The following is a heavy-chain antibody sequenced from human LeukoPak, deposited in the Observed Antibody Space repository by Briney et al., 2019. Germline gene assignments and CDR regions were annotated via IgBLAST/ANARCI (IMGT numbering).Heavy chain of an antibody. V-gene: IGHV3-30*02. CDR1: GFTFSSYG. D-gene: IGHD5-12*01. CDR3: AKELLRPLSSGYDYNWFDP. CDR2: IRYDGSNK. J-gene: IGHJ5*02. Sequence: GALRLSCAASGFTFSSYGMHWVRQAPGKGLEWVAFIRYDGSNKYYADSVKGRFTISRDNSKNTLYLQMNSLRAEDTAVYYCAKELLRPLSSGYDYNWFDPWGQGTLVTVSS.